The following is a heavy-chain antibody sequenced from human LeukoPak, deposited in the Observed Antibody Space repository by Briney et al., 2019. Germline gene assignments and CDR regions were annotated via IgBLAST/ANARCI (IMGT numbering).Heavy chain of an antibody. CDR2: ISSDGSYK. Sequence: PGGSLRLSCVVSGFTFSSYAMHWVRQAPGKGLEWVAFISSDGSYKYYADSVKGRITISRDNSKNTLYLQMNSLRAEDTAVYYCARAYTTETTDNSYWGQGTLVTVSS. CDR1: GFTFSSYA. D-gene: IGHD1-1*01. J-gene: IGHJ4*02. V-gene: IGHV3-30*04. CDR3: ARAYTTETTDNSY.